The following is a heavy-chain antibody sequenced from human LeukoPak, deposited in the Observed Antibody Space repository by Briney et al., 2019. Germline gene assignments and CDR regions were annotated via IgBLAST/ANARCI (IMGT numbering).Heavy chain of an antibody. CDR1: GFTFNRYW. CDR3: ARDGDATMVRVRDY. J-gene: IGHJ4*02. V-gene: IGHV3-7*03. Sequence: GGSLRLSCAASGFTFNRYWMSWVRQAPGKGLEWVANMNQDGSEKYYVESVRGRFTISRDNAKNSLYLQMNSLRAEDTAVYYCARDGDATMVRVRDYWGQGTLVTVSS. CDR2: MNQDGSEK. D-gene: IGHD3-10*01.